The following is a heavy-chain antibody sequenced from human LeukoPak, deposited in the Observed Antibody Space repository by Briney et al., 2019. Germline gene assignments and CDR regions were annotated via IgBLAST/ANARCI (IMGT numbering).Heavy chain of an antibody. V-gene: IGHV4-61*02. D-gene: IGHD3-22*01. CDR3: ARDKDHYYDSSGYYPDAFDI. CDR1: GGSISSGSYY. CDR2: IYTSGST. J-gene: IGHJ3*02. Sequence: PSQTLSLTCTVSGGSISSGSYYWSWIRQPAGKGLEWIGRIYTSGSTNYNPSLKSRVTISVDTSKNQFSLKLSSVTAADTAVYYCARDKDHYYDSSGYYPDAFDIWGQGTMVTVSS.